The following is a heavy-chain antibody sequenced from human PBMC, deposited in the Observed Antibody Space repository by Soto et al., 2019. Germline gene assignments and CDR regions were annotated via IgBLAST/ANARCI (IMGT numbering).Heavy chain of an antibody. Sequence: PSETLSLTCAVYGGSFSGYYWSWIRQPPGKGLEWIGEINHSGSTNYSPSLKSRVTISVDTSKNQFSLKLSSVTAADTAVYYCARVGYYDSSGYYLYNYWGQGTLVTVSS. CDR1: GGSFSGYY. CDR3: ARVGYYDSSGYYLYNY. CDR2: INHSGST. D-gene: IGHD3-22*01. V-gene: IGHV4-34*01. J-gene: IGHJ4*02.